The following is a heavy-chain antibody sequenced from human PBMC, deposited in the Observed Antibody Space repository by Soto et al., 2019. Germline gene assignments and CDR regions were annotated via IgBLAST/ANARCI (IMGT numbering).Heavy chain of an antibody. CDR3: ARGPLIVGAIQYTYYFDY. J-gene: IGHJ4*02. CDR2: IIPIFGTA. V-gene: IGHV1-69*13. D-gene: IGHD1-26*01. CDR1: GGTFSSYA. Sequence: SVKVSCKASGGTFSSYAISWVRQAPGQGLEWMGGIIPIFGTANYAQKFQGRVTITADESTSTAYMELSSLRSEDTAVYYCARGPLIVGAIQYTYYFDYWGQGTLVTVFS.